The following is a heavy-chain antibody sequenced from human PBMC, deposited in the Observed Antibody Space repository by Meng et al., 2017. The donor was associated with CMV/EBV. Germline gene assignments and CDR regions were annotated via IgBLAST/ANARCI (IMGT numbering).Heavy chain of an antibody. CDR2: ISAYNGNT. D-gene: IGHD6-6*01. Sequence: ASVKVSCKASGYTFTSYGISWLRQAPGQGLEWMGWISAYNGNTNYAQKLQGRVNMTTDTSTSTAYMELRSLRSDDTAVYYCASSDGDSSSSILDYWGQGTLVTVSS. J-gene: IGHJ4*02. V-gene: IGHV1-18*01. CDR1: GYTFTSYG. CDR3: ASSDGDSSSSILDY.